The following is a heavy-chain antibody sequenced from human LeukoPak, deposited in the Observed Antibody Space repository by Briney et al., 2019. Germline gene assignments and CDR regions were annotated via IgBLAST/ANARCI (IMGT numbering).Heavy chain of an antibody. CDR3: ARVGYGSFDY. J-gene: IGHJ4*02. CDR1: GDSISTYY. V-gene: IGHV4-59*01. CDR2: IYYSGST. D-gene: IGHD5-18*01. Sequence: SETLSLTCTVSGDSISTYYWSWIRQPPGKGLEWIGYIYYSGSTNSNPSLKSRVTISVGTSKDQFSLKLSSVTAADTAVYYCARVGYGSFDYWGQGTLVTVSS.